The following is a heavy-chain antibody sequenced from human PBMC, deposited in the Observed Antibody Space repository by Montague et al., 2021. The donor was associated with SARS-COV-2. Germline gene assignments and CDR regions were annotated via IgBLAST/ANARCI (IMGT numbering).Heavy chain of an antibody. Sequence: SETLSLTCGVSGGSLSGYHWSWIRQPPGRGLEWIGEIGPSGSTNYNPSLKSRVTISLDTSKNQFSLKLTSVTAADTAVYYCARGLIDITMMVVVFTGASLYFDYGSQGTLVTVAS. V-gene: IGHV4-34*01. J-gene: IGHJ4*02. CDR2: IGPSGST. D-gene: IGHD3-22*01. CDR3: ARGLIDITMMVVVFTGASLYFDY. CDR1: GGSLSGYH.